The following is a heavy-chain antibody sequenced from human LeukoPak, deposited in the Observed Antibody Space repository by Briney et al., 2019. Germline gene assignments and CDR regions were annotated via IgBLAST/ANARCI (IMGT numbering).Heavy chain of an antibody. V-gene: IGHV3-23*01. D-gene: IGHD6-19*01. CDR1: GFTFSSYA. CDR3: AIAIAVAGPFDY. Sequence: EGSLRLSCAASGFTFSSYAMSWVRQAPGKGLEWVSAISGSGGSTYYADSVKGRFTISRDNSKNTLYLQMNSLRAEDTAVYYCAIAIAVAGPFDYWGQGTLVTVSS. J-gene: IGHJ4*02. CDR2: ISGSGGST.